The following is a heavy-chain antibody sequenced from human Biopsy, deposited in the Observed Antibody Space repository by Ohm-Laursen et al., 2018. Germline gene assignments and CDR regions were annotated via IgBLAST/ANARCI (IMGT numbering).Heavy chain of an antibody. CDR1: GDSVSSNTVA. CDR2: TIYRSKWSN. V-gene: IGHV6-1*01. CDR3: ARGRYAAFDI. J-gene: IGHJ3*02. D-gene: IGHD3-9*01. Sequence: QTLSLTCAISGDSVSSNTVAWNWIRQSPSRGLEWLGRTIYRSKWSNDYAVSVKNRTTIDPDTSKNQFSLQLNSVTPEDTAIYYCARGRYAAFDIWGQGTKVTISS.